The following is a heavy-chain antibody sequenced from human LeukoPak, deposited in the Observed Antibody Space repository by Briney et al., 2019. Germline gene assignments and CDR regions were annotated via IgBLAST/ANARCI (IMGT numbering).Heavy chain of an antibody. CDR2: IWYDGSNK. CDR3: ARDRSVRYFDL. D-gene: IGHD3-3*01. V-gene: IGHV3-33*08. CDR1: GFTFSSYG. Sequence: PGGSLRLSCAASGFTFSSYGMHWVRQAPGMGLEWVAVIWYDGSNKYYADSVKGRFTMSRDNSKNTLFLQMNSLRVDDTAVYYCARDRSVRYFDLWGRGTLVTVSS. J-gene: IGHJ2*01.